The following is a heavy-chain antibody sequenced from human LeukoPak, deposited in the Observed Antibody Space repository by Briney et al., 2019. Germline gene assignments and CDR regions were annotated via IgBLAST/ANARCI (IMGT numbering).Heavy chain of an antibody. Sequence: GGSLRLSCAASGFTFSSYSMYWVRQAPGKGLEWVSYISSSSSTIYYADSVKGRFTISRDNAKNSLYLQMNSLRDEDTAVYYCARVGDSSGYYRADYFDYSGQGTLVTVSS. V-gene: IGHV3-48*02. D-gene: IGHD3-22*01. CDR2: ISSSSSTI. J-gene: IGHJ4*02. CDR3: ARVGDSSGYYRADYFDY. CDR1: GFTFSSYS.